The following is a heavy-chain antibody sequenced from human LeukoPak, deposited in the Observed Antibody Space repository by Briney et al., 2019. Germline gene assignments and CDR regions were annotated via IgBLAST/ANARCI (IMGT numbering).Heavy chain of an antibody. CDR1: GGSISSYY. D-gene: IGHD6-13*01. J-gene: IGHJ5*02. Sequence: SETLSLTCTVSGGSISSYYWSWIRQPPGKGLEWIGYIYYSGSTNYNPSLKSRVTISVDTSKNQFSLKLSSVTAADTAVYYCARDRGRNIAAAGTWFDPWGQGTLVTVSS. CDR3: ARDRGRNIAAAGTWFDP. V-gene: IGHV4-59*01. CDR2: IYYSGST.